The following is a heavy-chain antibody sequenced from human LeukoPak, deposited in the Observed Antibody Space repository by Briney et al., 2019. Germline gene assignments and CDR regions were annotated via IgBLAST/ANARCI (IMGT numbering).Heavy chain of an antibody. CDR2: ISSSGRTV. CDR3: ARCVVRGVIPHYYYYMDV. Sequence: GGSLRLSCAASEFSLSSYSMDWFRQTPGKGLEWISYISSSGRTVYYADSVEGRFTVSRDNAKNSLYLQMNSLRAEDTAAYYCARCVVRGVIPHYYYYMDVWGKGTTVTVSS. J-gene: IGHJ6*03. CDR1: EFSLSSYS. V-gene: IGHV3-48*01. D-gene: IGHD3-10*01.